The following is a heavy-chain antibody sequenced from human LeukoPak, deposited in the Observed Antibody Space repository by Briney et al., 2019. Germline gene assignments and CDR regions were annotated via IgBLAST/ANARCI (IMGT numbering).Heavy chain of an antibody. V-gene: IGHV3-21*01. D-gene: IGHD3-16*01. CDR2: ISGRSTYI. CDR3: ARWGSGQGFDF. J-gene: IGHJ4*02. CDR1: GFMFSGYA. Sequence: GGSLRLSCAASGFMFSGYAMNWVRQAPGKGLEWVSSISGRSTYIYYADSVKGRFTISRDNAKDSLYLQMNSLRAEDTAIYYCARWGSGQGFDFWGQGTLVTVSS.